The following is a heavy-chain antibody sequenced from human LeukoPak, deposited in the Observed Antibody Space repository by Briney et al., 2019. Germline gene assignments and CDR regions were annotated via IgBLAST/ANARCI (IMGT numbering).Heavy chain of an antibody. V-gene: IGHV4-59*01. J-gene: IGHJ4*02. CDR3: ARGPRIAARDYFDY. CDR2: THYSGST. CDR1: GGSISSYY. Sequence: SETLSLTCTVSGGSISSYYWSWIRQPPGKGLEWIGYTHYSGSTNYNPSLKSRVTISVDTSRNQFSLKLNSVTAADTAVYYCARGPRIAARDYFDYWGQGTLVTVSS. D-gene: IGHD6-6*01.